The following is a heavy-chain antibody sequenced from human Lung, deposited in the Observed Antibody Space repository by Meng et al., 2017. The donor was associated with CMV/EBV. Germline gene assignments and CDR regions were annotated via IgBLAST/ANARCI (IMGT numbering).Heavy chain of an antibody. CDR2: IYNSGST. CDR1: GGSINSSDYY. D-gene: IGHD7-27*01. Sequence: AGGSINSSDYYWRWIRQRPGKGLECIGYIYNSGSTYSNPSLRRRLSISIDTSKNQFSLELNSVTAADTAVYYCARATGTGDDYFDYWGQGALVTVSS. CDR3: ARATGTGDDYFDY. V-gene: IGHV4-31*02. J-gene: IGHJ4*02.